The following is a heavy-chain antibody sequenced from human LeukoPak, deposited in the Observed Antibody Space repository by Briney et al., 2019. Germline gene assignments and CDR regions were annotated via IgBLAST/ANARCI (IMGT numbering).Heavy chain of an antibody. CDR3: ARSDGDYGEPSFDY. J-gene: IGHJ4*02. V-gene: IGHV4-4*07. Sequence: SETLSLTCTVSGGSISSYYWSWIRQPAGKGLEWIGRIYTSGSTNYNPSLKSRVTMSVDTSKNQFSLKLSSVTAADTAVYYCARSDGDYGEPSFDYWGQGTLVTVSS. CDR1: GGSISSYY. CDR2: IYTSGST. D-gene: IGHD4-17*01.